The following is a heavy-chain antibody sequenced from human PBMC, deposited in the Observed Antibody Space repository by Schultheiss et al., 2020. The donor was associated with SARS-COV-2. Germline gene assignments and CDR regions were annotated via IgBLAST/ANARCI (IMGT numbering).Heavy chain of an antibody. D-gene: IGHD6-6*01. CDR3: VKSLSSIPAPHYFDY. V-gene: IGHV1-69*06. J-gene: IGHJ4*02. CDR1: GYTFTSYG. Sequence: SVKVSCKASGYTFTSYGISWVRQAPGQGLEWMGGIIPIFGTANYAQKFQGRVTITADKSTSTAYMELSSLRSEDTAVYYCVKSLSSIPAPHYFDYWGQGTLVTVSS. CDR2: IIPIFGTA.